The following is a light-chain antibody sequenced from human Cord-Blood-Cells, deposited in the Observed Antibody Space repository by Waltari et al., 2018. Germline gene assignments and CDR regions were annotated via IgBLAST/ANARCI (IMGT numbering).Light chain of an antibody. Sequence: AIRMTQSPFSLSASVGDRVTITCWASQGISSYLAWYQQKPAKAPKLFIYYASSLQSGFPSRFSGSGSGTYYTLTISSLQPEDFATYYCQQYYSTPFGGGTKVEIK. CDR1: QGISSY. V-gene: IGKV1D-43*01. J-gene: IGKJ4*01. CDR3: QQYYSTP. CDR2: YAS.